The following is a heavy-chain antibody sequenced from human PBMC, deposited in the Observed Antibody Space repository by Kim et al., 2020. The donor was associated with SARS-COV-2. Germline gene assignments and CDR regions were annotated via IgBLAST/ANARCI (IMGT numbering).Heavy chain of an antibody. Sequence: GGSLRLSCTASGFTFGDYAMSWVRQAPGKGLEWVGFIRSKAYGGTTEYAASVKGRFTISRNDSKSIAYLQMNSLKTEDTAVYYCTRDLERYFDWLHSGGYWGQGTLVTVSS. V-gene: IGHV3-49*04. D-gene: IGHD3-9*01. J-gene: IGHJ4*02. CDR1: GFTFGDYA. CDR2: IRSKAYGGTT. CDR3: TRDLERYFDWLHSGGY.